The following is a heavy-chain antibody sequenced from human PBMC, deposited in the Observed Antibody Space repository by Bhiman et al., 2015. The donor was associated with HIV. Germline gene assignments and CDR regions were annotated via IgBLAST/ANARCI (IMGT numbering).Heavy chain of an antibody. CDR3: VRSSVTNWFDP. CDR1: GFTFSSYE. CDR2: ISTSGNTI. V-gene: IGHV3-48*03. D-gene: IGHD3-22*01. J-gene: IGHJ5*02. Sequence: EVQLVESGGGLVKPGGSLRLSCAASGFTFSSYEMNWVRQAPWKGLEWVSYISTSGNTIYYADSVKGRFTISRDNAKSSLYLQMNSLRAEDTALYYCVRSSVTNWFDPWGQGTQVTVSS.